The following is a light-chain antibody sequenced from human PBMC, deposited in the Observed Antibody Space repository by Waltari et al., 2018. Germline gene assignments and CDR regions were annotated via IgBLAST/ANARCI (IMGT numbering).Light chain of an antibody. CDR2: DAS. CDR1: QSISTY. J-gene: IGKJ2*01. Sequence: EVVLTQSPATLSLSPGERATLSCRASQSISTYLEWYQQKPGQAPRLLIYDASHMATDVPSRFSGSGAGADFTLTISRLEPEDCAVYYWQQRVDLPTFGQGTKLEI. CDR3: QQRVDLPT. V-gene: IGKV3-11*01.